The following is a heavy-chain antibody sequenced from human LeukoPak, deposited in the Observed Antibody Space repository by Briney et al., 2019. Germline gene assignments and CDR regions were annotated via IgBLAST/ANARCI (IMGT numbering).Heavy chain of an antibody. CDR2: IYYSGST. CDR3: ASTQMTVRSYYFDY. CDR1: GGSISSGDYY. V-gene: IGHV4-30-4*01. D-gene: IGHD4-11*01. J-gene: IGHJ4*02. Sequence: SETLSLTCTVSGGSISSGDYYWSWIRQPPGKGLEWIGYIYYSGSTYYNPSLKSRVTISVDTSKNQFSLKLSSVTAADTAVYYCASTQMTVRSYYFDYWGQGTLVTISS.